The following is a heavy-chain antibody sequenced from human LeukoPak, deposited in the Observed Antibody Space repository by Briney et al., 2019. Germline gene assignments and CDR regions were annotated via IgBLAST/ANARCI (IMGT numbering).Heavy chain of an antibody. Sequence: GGSLRLSCAASGFTFSSYWMSWVRQAPGKGLEWVANIKQDGSEKYYVDSVKGRFTISRDNAKNSLYLQMNSLRAEDTAVYYCARVEYWLPSYYYYYYMDVWGKGTTVTVSS. J-gene: IGHJ6*03. D-gene: IGHD2-8*02. CDR3: ARVEYWLPSYYYYYYMDV. CDR1: GFTFSSYW. V-gene: IGHV3-7*01. CDR2: IKQDGSEK.